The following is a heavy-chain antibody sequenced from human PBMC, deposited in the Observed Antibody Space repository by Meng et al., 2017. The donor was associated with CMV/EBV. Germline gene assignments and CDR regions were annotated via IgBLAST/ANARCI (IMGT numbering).Heavy chain of an antibody. J-gene: IGHJ3*02. CDR3: GSKLYYDFWSAYRGAEGVDPFNI. Sequence: ASVKVSCKASGYTFTDYRMHWVRQAPGQGLEWMGWISPNNGGTNYVQKFQGRVTMTRDTSISTAYLELNRLTYADTAVYYCGSKLYYDFWSAYRGAEGVDPFNIWGQGTAVTVSS. D-gene: IGHD3-3*01. CDR2: ISPNNGGT. V-gene: IGHV1-2*02. CDR1: GYTFTDYR.